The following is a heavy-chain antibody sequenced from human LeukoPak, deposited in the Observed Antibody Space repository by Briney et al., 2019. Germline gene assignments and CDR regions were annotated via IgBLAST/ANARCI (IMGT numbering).Heavy chain of an antibody. CDR2: ISGDGGST. CDR1: GFIFDDYA. D-gene: IGHD6-19*01. J-gene: IGHJ4*02. CDR3: ARESGRSGWYDY. V-gene: IGHV3-43*02. Sequence: GGPLRLSCAAPGFIFDDYAIHWVRHAPGKGLEWVSLISGDGGSTFYADSVKGRFTISRDNSKNSLYLQMSSLRSEDTALYYCARESGRSGWYDYWGQGTLVTVSS.